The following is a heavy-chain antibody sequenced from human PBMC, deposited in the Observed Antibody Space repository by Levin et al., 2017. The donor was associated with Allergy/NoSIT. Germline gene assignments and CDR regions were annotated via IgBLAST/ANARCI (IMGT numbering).Heavy chain of an antibody. CDR3: ARLMVRGIMPIYGMDV. D-gene: IGHD3-10*01. J-gene: IGHJ6*02. CDR1: GFTFSDYY. Sequence: GESLKISCAASGFTFSDYYMSWIRQAPGKGLEWVSYISSSGSTIYYADSVKGRFTISRDNAKKSLYLQMNSLRAEDTAVYYCARLMVRGIMPIYGMDVWGQGTSVTVSS. V-gene: IGHV3-11*01. CDR2: ISSSGSTI.